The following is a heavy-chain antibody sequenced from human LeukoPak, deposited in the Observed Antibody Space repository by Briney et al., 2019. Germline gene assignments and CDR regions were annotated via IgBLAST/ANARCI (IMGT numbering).Heavy chain of an antibody. CDR2: ISGSGGNT. D-gene: IGHD3-22*01. Sequence: PGGSLRLSCAASGFTFSSYGMSWVRQAPGKGLEWVSGISGSGGNTYYADSVKGRFTISRDNSKNTLYLQMNSLRAEDTAVYYCATSGGNYYDSSGWVDYWGQGTLVTVSS. V-gene: IGHV3-23*01. J-gene: IGHJ4*02. CDR3: ATSGGNYYDSSGWVDY. CDR1: GFTFSSYG.